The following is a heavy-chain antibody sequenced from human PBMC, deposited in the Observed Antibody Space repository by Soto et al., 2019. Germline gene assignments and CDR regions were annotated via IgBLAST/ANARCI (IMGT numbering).Heavy chain of an antibody. CDR3: AREGSSGYYEDY. Sequence: QVQLQQWGAGLLKPSETLSLTCAVYGGSFSGYYWSWIRQPPGKGLEWIGEINHSGSTNYNPSLKSRVTISVATSKNQFSLKLSSVTAADTAVYYCAREGSSGYYEDYWGQGTLVTVSS. V-gene: IGHV4-34*01. CDR2: INHSGST. CDR1: GGSFSGYY. D-gene: IGHD3-22*01. J-gene: IGHJ4*02.